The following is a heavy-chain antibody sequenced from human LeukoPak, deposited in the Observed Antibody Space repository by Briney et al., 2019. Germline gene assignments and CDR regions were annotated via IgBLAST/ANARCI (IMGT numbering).Heavy chain of an antibody. V-gene: IGHV3-23*01. Sequence: GGSLRLSCAASGFTFGSYAMSWVLQAPGKGLEWVSAISDSGGSTYYADSVKGRFTISRDNSKNTLYLQMNSLRAEDTAVYYCVSGGTANYDFWSGYPDYWGQGTLVTVSS. CDR3: VSGGTANYDFWSGYPDY. CDR2: ISDSGGST. CDR1: GFTFGSYA. D-gene: IGHD3-3*01. J-gene: IGHJ4*02.